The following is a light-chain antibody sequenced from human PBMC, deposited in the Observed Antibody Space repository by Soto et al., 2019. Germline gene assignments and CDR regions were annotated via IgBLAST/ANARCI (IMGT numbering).Light chain of an antibody. CDR3: QQYYSSPLT. Sequence: DILMTQSPDSLAVSLGERATINCKSSQSVLYSSDNKNYFAWYQQKPGQPPKLLFYWASTRESGVPDRFSGSGSGTDFTLTISSLQAEDVAVYYCQQYYSSPLTFGGGTKVEIK. J-gene: IGKJ4*01. CDR1: QSVLYSSDNKNY. CDR2: WAS. V-gene: IGKV4-1*01.